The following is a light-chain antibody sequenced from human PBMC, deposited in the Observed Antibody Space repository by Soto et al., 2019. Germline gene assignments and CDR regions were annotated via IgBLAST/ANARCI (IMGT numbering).Light chain of an antibody. CDR1: PDISNP. V-gene: IGKV1-5*03. CDR3: QQYNSYMYT. Sequence: DIPMTQFPSSLFGSXGDRVTIPCRPSPDISNPLHRYQQKPGTAPKVXXYKASTLKSGVPSRFSGSGSGTEFTRTISSLQPDDFATYYCQQYNSYMYTFGQGTRLEIK. CDR2: KAS. J-gene: IGKJ5*01.